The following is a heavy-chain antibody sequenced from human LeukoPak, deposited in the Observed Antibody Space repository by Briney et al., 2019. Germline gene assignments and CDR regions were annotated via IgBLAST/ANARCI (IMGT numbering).Heavy chain of an antibody. D-gene: IGHD2-21*01. Sequence: GGSLRLSCAASGFTFSNAWMSWIRQAPGKGLEWVSYISSSGSTIYYADSVKGRFTISRDNAENSLYLQMNSLRAEDTAVYYCARLVNYYFDYWGQGTLVTVSS. CDR3: ARLVNYYFDY. CDR1: GFTFSNAW. CDR2: ISSSGSTI. V-gene: IGHV3-11*01. J-gene: IGHJ4*02.